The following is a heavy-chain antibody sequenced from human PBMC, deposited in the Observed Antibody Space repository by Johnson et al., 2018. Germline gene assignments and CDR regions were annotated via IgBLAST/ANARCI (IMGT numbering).Heavy chain of an antibody. CDR2: IIGSGGST. V-gene: IGHV3-23*04. J-gene: IGHJ3*01. CDR1: GFTFSSYA. CDR3: AKDHITMIVVVDAFDV. Sequence: VQLVESGGGLVQRGGSLRLSCAASGFTFSSYAMTWVRQAPGKGLEWVSAIIGSGGSTFYPSSVKGRFTISRDNSKNTLYLQMNSLRAEDTAVYYCAKDHITMIVVVDAFDVWGQGTMVTVSS. D-gene: IGHD3-22*01.